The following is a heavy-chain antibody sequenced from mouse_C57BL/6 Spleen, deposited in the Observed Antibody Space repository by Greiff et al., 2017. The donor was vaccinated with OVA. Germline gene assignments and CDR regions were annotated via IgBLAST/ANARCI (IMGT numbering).Heavy chain of an antibody. CDR2: IDPSDSYT. Sequence: QVQLQQPGAELVMPGASVKLSCKASGYTFTSYWMHWVKQRPGQGLEWIGEIDPSDSYTNYNQKFKGKSTLTVDKSSSTAYMQLSSLTSEDSAVYYCARWSNPVFDYWGQGTTLTVSS. D-gene: IGHD2-5*01. CDR3: ARWSNPVFDY. J-gene: IGHJ2*01. V-gene: IGHV1-69*01. CDR1: GYTFTSYW.